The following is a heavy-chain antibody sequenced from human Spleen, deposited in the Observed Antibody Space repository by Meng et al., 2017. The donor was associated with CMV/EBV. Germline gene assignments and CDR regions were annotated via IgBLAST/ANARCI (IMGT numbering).Heavy chain of an antibody. D-gene: IGHD1-7*01. CDR1: GFTFSSYA. J-gene: IGHJ4*02. CDR2: ISYDGSNK. CDR3: AKPPRNYNSNWYTYSFAY. Sequence: GESLKISCAASGFTFSSYAMHWVRQAPGKGLEWVAVISYDGSNKYYADSVKGRFTISRDNSKNTLYLQMNSLRAEDTAVYYCAKPPRNYNSNWYTYSFAYWGQGTLVTVSS. V-gene: IGHV3-30*04.